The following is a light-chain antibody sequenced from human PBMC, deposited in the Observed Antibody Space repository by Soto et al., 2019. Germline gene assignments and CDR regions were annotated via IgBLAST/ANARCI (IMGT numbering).Light chain of an antibody. V-gene: IGLV2-14*03. CDR2: DVS. J-gene: IGLJ3*02. Sequence: QSALTQPASVSGSPGQSITISCTGTSSDVGGYNYVSWYQQHPGKAPKLMIYDVSYRPSGVSNRFSCSKSGNTASLTISGLQADDEADYYCSSYTSSSTVVFGGGTKVTVL. CDR1: SSDVGGYNY. CDR3: SSYTSSSTVV.